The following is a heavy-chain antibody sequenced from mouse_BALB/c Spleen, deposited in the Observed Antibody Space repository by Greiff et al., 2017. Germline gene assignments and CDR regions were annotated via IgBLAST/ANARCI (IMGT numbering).Heavy chain of an antibody. CDR3: ARDEYYGSSYDGFDY. CDR2: IWAGGST. V-gene: IGHV2-9*02. Sequence: VKLQESGPGLVAPSQSLSITCTVSGFSLTSYGVHWVRQPPGKGLEWLGVIWAGGSTNYNSALMSRLSISKDNSKSQVFLKMNSLQTDDTAMYYCARDEYYGSSYDGFDYWGQGTTLTVSS. D-gene: IGHD1-1*01. J-gene: IGHJ2*01. CDR1: GFSLTSYG.